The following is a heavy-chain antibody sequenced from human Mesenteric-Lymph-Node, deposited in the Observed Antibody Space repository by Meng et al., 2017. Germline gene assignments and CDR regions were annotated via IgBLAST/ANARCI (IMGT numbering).Heavy chain of an antibody. CDR2: INHSGST. D-gene: IGHD2-15*01. Sequence: SETLSLTCAVYGGSFSGYYWSWIRQPPGKGLEWIGEINHSGSTNYNPSLKSRVTISVDTSKNQFSLKLSSVTAADTAVYYCARLNFCSGGSCYFYFDYWGQGTLVTVSS. V-gene: IGHV4-34*01. J-gene: IGHJ4*02. CDR1: GGSFSGYY. CDR3: ARLNFCSGGSCYFYFDY.